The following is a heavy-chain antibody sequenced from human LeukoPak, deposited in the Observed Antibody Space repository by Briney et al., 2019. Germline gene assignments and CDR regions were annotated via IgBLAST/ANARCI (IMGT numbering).Heavy chain of an antibody. Sequence: SEALSLTCTVSGGSISSYYWSWIRQPPGKGLEWIGYIYYSGSTNYNPSLKSRVTISVDTSKNQFSLQLSSVTAADTAVYYCARLIVATNANSDYCGQGTLVTVSS. CDR2: IYYSGST. CDR1: GGSISSYY. CDR3: ARLIVATNANSDY. J-gene: IGHJ4*02. V-gene: IGHV4-59*01. D-gene: IGHD5-12*01.